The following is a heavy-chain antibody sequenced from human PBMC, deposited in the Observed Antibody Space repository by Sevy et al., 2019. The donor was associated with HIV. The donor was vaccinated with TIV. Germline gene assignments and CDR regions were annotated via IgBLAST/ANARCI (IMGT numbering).Heavy chain of an antibody. CDR2: IYPGDSDT. CDR3: ARRGHYYVSSGYYGDWFDP. V-gene: IGHV5-51*01. Sequence: GESLKISCKGSGYSFTSYWIGWVRQMPGKGLEWMGIIYPGDSDTRYSPSFQGQVTISADKSISTAYLQWSSLKASDTAMYYCARRGHYYVSSGYYGDWFDPWGQGTLVTVSS. CDR1: GYSFTSYW. D-gene: IGHD3-22*01. J-gene: IGHJ5*02.